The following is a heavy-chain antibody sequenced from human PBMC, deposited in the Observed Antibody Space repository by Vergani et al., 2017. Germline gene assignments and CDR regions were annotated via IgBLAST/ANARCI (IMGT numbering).Heavy chain of an antibody. J-gene: IGHJ4*02. D-gene: IGHD1-7*01. V-gene: IGHV3-30*02. CDR1: GFIFSSHG. CDR3: VKGKGTFEN. CDR2: IRYDGSNK. Sequence: QVQLVEWGGGVVQPGGSLRLSCTASGFIFSSHGMHWVRQAPGKGLEWVAFIRYDGSNKYYADSVKGRFTISRDNSKNMVYIQMNSLRPEDTAVYYCVKGKGTFENWGQGTLVTVSS.